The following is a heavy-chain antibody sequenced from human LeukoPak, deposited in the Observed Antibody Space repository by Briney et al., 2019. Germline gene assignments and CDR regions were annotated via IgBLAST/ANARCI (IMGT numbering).Heavy chain of an antibody. D-gene: IGHD3-22*01. CDR3: ARGWSYYDSSGYHY. Sequence: SETLSLTCTVSGGSISSYYWSWIRQPPGKGLEWIGYIYYSGSTNYNPSPKSRVTISVDTSKNQFSLKLSSVTAADTAVYYCARGWSYYDSSGYHYWGQGTLVTVSS. J-gene: IGHJ4*02. CDR1: GGSISSYY. V-gene: IGHV4-59*01. CDR2: IYYSGST.